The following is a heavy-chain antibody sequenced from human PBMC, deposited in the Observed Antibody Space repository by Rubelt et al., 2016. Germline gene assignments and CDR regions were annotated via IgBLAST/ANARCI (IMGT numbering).Heavy chain of an antibody. CDR3: TRDPQYYDSPDVFDI. CDR1: GFTFSSYW. V-gene: IGHV3-49*04. Sequence: EVQLVESGGGLVQPGGSLRLSCAASGFTFSSYWMHWVRQAPGKGLEWAGFIRSKAYGGTTEYAASVKGRFTISRDDSKSIAYLQMNSLKTEDTAVYYCTRDPQYYDSPDVFDIWGQGTMVTVSS. D-gene: IGHD3-22*01. J-gene: IGHJ3*02. CDR2: IRSKAYGGTT.